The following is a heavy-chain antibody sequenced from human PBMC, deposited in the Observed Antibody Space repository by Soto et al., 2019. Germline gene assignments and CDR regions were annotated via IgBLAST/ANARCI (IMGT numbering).Heavy chain of an antibody. Sequence: QITLKESGPTLVKPTQTLTLTCPVSGFSLSTSGVGVAWIRQPPGKALQWLGIIYCDDDKRYSPSLRSRLTITKDSSKNQVVLSMATMQSVDTATYFCAHFAYYGSASLDNWGQGTLVSVSS. D-gene: IGHD3-10*01. CDR2: IYCDDDK. CDR3: AHFAYYGSASLDN. CDR1: GFSLSTSGVG. J-gene: IGHJ4*02. V-gene: IGHV2-5*02.